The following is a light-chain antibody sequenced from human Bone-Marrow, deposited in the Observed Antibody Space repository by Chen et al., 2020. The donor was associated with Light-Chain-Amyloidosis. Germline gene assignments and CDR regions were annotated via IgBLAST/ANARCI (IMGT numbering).Light chain of an antibody. CDR3: QSYQGSSQGV. Sequence: NFMLTQPHSVSESPGKTVIISCTRSSGSIATNYVQWYQEPPGSSPTTVIYEDDQRPSGVPDRFSGSIDRSSNSASLTISGLKTEDEADYYCQSYQGSSQGVFGGGTKLTVL. CDR1: SGSIATNY. V-gene: IGLV6-57*01. CDR2: EDD. J-gene: IGLJ3*02.